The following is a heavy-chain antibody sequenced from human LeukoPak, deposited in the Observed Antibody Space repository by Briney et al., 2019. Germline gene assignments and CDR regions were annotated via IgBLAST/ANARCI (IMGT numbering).Heavy chain of an antibody. CDR2: IDGDGATT. Sequence: PGGSLRLSCAASGFTFNSYLMSWVRQAPGKGLVWVSRIDGDGATTSYEDSVKGRFTISRDNANNMVYLEMNSLRVEDTAVYYCTRDPGADRRYFDLWGRGTLVTVSS. D-gene: IGHD7-27*01. CDR1: GFTFNSYL. J-gene: IGHJ2*01. V-gene: IGHV3-74*01. CDR3: TRDPGADRRYFDL.